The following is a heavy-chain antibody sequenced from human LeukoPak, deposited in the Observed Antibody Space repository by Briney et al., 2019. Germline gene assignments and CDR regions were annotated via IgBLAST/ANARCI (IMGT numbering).Heavy chain of an antibody. V-gene: IGHV3-23*01. D-gene: IGHD3-10*01. J-gene: IGHJ4*02. CDR1: GFPFSSYP. CDR2: ISGSGGST. CDR3: AKGELRGRYGDYFDY. Sequence: GRPLRHSRAPSGFPFSSYPMRCPPPPPGKGLEWFSAISGSGGSTYYADSVKGRFTISRDNSKNPLYLQMNTVRAEDTAVYYCAKGELRGRYGDYFDYWGQGTLVTVTS.